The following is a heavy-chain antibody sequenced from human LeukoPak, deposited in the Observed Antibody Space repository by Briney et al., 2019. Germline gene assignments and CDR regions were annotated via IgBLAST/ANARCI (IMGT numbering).Heavy chain of an antibody. Sequence: SETLSLTCAVSGYSISSGYYWGWIRQPPGKGLEWIGSIYHSGSTYYNPSLKGRVPISVDTSKTQFSLKLSSVTAANTAVYYCASTVAIIFTFDSWGQGTLVTVSS. CDR3: ASTVAIIFTFDS. CDR1: GYSISSGYY. D-gene: IGHD4-11*01. CDR2: IYHSGST. J-gene: IGHJ4*02. V-gene: IGHV4-38-2*01.